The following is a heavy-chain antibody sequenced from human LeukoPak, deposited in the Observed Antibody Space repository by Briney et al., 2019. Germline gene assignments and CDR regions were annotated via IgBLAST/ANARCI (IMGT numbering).Heavy chain of an antibody. Sequence: GASVKVSCKASGYNFSSYGISWVRQAPGQGLEWMGWINLYNGYAMYAQKLQGRVNLTEDTPTTTAYMELRSLRSDDTAVYYCARDQGRVAYGMDVWGQGTTVTVSS. CDR2: INLYNGYA. V-gene: IGHV1-18*01. J-gene: IGHJ6*02. CDR3: ARDQGRVAYGMDV. D-gene: IGHD2-15*01. CDR1: GYNFSSYG.